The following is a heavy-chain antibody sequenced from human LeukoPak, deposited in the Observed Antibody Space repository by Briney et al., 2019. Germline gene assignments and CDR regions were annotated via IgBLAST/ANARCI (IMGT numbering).Heavy chain of an antibody. Sequence: SETLSLTCTVSGGSISSSRYYWGWIRQPPGKGLEWIGSIYYSGNTYYNPSLKSRVTISADTSKNHFSLKLSSVTAADTAVYYCARLTFWDYYDSSGYYGGYWGQGTLVTVSS. CDR2: IYYSGNT. CDR3: ARLTFWDYYDSSGYYGGY. V-gene: IGHV4-39*02. CDR1: GGSISSSRYY. J-gene: IGHJ4*02. D-gene: IGHD3-22*01.